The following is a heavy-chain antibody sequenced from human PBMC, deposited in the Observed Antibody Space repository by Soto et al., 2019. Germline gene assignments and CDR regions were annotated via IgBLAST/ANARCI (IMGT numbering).Heavy chain of an antibody. CDR2: IWYDGSNK. D-gene: IGHD1-7*01. V-gene: IGHV3-33*01. CDR1: GFTFSSYG. CDR3: ARESEDLTSNFDP. J-gene: IGHJ5*02. Sequence: PGGSLSLSCAASGFTFSSYGMHWVRQAPGKGLEWVAVIWYDGSNKYYADSVKGRFTISRDNSKNTLYLQMNSLRAEDTAVYYCARESEDLTSNFDPWGQGTLVTVSS.